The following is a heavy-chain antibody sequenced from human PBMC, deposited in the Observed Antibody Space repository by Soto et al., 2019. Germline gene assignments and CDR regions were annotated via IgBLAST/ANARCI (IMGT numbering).Heavy chain of an antibody. CDR3: APHLWFGELYY. J-gene: IGHJ4*02. Sequence: EVQLLESGGGLVQPGGSLRLSCAASGFTFSSYAMSWVRQAPGKGLEWVSAISGSGGSTYYADSVKGRFTISRDNSKNTLFRQMNSLRAEDTAVYYCAPHLWFGELYYWGQGPLVTVSS. D-gene: IGHD3-10*01. V-gene: IGHV3-23*01. CDR1: GFTFSSYA. CDR2: ISGSGGST.